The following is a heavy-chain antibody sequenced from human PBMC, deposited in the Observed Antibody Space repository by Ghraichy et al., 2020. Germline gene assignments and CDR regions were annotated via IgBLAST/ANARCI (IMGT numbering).Heavy chain of an antibody. CDR3: ARGGRDGDNYY. CDR2: FYPGGST. V-gene: IGHV3-53*01. CDR1: GFSVTNNY. D-gene: IGHD5-24*01. J-gene: IGHJ4*01. Sequence: SLRLSCAASGFSVTNNYMSWVRQTPGKGLEWVSVFYPGGSTYYADSVKGRFTISTDSSKNTLYLQMNSLRAEDTAVYHCARGGRDGDNYYWGQGTLVTVSS.